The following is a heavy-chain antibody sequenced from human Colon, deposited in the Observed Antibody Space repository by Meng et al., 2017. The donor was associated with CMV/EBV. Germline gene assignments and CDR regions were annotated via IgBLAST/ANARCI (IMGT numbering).Heavy chain of an antibody. CDR1: GFTFSSYS. CDR3: ANPPAGDPLYYHYYGMDV. Sequence: GGSLRLSCAASGFTFSSYSMNWVRQAPGKGLEWVLSISSSSSYIYYADSVKGRFTISRDNAKNSLYLQMNSLRAEDTAVYYCANPPAGDPLYYHYYGMDVWGQGTTVTVSS. V-gene: IGHV3-21*01. CDR2: ISSSSSYI. D-gene: IGHD7-27*01. J-gene: IGHJ6*02.